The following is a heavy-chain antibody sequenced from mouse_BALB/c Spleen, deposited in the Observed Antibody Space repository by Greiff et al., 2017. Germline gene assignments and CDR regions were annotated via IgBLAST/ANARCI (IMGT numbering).Heavy chain of an antibody. D-gene: IGHD1-1*01. Sequence: EVHLVESGGGLVKPGGSLKLSCAASGFTFSSYTMSWVRQTPEKRLEWVATISSGGSYTYYPDSVKGRFTISRDNAKNTLYLQMSSLKSEDTAMYYCTRVLLRLYYFDYWGQGTTLTVSS. J-gene: IGHJ2*01. CDR1: GFTFSSYT. CDR3: TRVLLRLYYFDY. CDR2: ISSGGSYT. V-gene: IGHV5-6-4*01.